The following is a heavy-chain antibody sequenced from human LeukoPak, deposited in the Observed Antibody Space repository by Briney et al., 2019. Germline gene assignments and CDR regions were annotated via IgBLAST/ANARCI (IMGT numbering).Heavy chain of an antibody. D-gene: IGHD3-10*01. CDR2: IIPIFVTA. V-gene: IGHV1-69*13. CDR3: ARAPHYYGSGSYYKGPVYYMDV. J-gene: IGHJ6*03. CDR1: GGTFSSYA. Sequence: SVKVSCKASGGTFSSYAISWVRQAPGQGLEWMGGIIPIFVTANYAQKFQGRVTITADESTSTAYMELSSLRSEDTAVYYCARAPHYYGSGSYYKGPVYYMDVWGKGTTVTISS.